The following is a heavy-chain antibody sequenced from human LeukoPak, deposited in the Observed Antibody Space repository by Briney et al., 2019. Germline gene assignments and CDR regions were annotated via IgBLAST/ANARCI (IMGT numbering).Heavy chain of an antibody. CDR3: ARAPSLTPARRWFDY. J-gene: IGHJ4*02. V-gene: IGHV3-20*04. CDR1: GFTFDDYG. Sequence: PGGSLRLSCAASGFTFDDYGMSWVRQAPGKGLEWVSGINLNGGRAGYAGSVKGRFTISRDNAKNPLYLQMNSLRAEDTAFYYCARAPSLTPARRWFDYWGQGTLVTVSS. CDR2: INLNGGRA. D-gene: IGHD6-6*01.